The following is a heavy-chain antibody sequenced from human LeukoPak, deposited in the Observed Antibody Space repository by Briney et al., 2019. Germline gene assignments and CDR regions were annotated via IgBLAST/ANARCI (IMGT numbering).Heavy chain of an antibody. V-gene: IGHV1-2*06. CDR2: INPNSGDT. J-gene: IGHJ4*02. CDR1: GYSFTGYR. CDR3: ARHYCSSTSCLFDY. Sequence: ASVKVSCKASGYSFTGYRMHWVRQAPGQGLEWMGRINPNSGDTNYAQKFQGRVTMTRDTSISTAYMELSRLRSDDTAVYYCARHYCSSTSCLFDYWGQGTLVTVSS. D-gene: IGHD2-2*01.